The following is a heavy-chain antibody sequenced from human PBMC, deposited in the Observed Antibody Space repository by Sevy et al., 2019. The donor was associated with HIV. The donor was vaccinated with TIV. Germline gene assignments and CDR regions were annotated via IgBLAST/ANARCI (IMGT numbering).Heavy chain of an antibody. CDR2: IYSGGIT. Sequence: GGSLRLSCAVSGFTVSNNYVSWVRQAPGKGQEWVSVIYSGGITYYTDSVQGRFIISRDNSKNTLYLQMNSLRADDTAVYYCARLSGWFDYWGQGTLVTVSS. D-gene: IGHD6-19*01. CDR3: ARLSGWFDY. CDR1: GFTVSNNY. V-gene: IGHV3-53*01. J-gene: IGHJ4*02.